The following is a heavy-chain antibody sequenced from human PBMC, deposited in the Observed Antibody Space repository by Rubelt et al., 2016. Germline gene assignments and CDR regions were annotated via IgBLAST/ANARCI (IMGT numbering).Heavy chain of an antibody. CDR2: IYSGGST. J-gene: IGHJ4*02. CDR1: GFTVSSNY. Sequence: EVQLVESGGGLVQPGGSLRLSCAASGFTVSSNYMSWVRQAPGKGLEWDSVIYSGGSTYYADSVKGRVTIARDNSKNTLYLQMNSLRAEDTAVYYCARNWGFDYWGQGTLVTVSS. CDR3: ARNWGFDY. D-gene: IGHD7-27*01. V-gene: IGHV3-66*01.